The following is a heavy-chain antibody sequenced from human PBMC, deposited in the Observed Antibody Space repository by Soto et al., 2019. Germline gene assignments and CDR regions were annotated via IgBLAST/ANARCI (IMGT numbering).Heavy chain of an antibody. Sequence: GGSLRLSCAASGFSFGSYALSWVRQAPGKGLEWVSTISGSDGKTFYADSVKGRFSISRDTSQNTLYLQMNSLRADDTAIYYCARWSYLDYWGQGTRVTSPQ. V-gene: IGHV3-23*01. CDR3: ARWSYLDY. CDR2: ISGSDGKT. J-gene: IGHJ4*02. D-gene: IGHD3-3*01. CDR1: GFSFGSYA.